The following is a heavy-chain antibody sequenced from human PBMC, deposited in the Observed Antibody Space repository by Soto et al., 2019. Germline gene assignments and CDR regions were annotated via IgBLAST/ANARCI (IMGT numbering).Heavy chain of an antibody. D-gene: IGHD6-6*01. V-gene: IGHV3-23*01. J-gene: IGHJ6*02. Sequence: GGSLRLSCAASGFTFSSYAMSWVRQAPGKGLEWVSAISGSGGSTYYADSVKGRFTISRDNSKNTLYLQMNSLRAEDTAVYYCATVPYSSSQAYYYYYGMDVWGQGTTVTVSS. CDR2: ISGSGGST. CDR1: GFTFSSYA. CDR3: ATVPYSSSQAYYYYYGMDV.